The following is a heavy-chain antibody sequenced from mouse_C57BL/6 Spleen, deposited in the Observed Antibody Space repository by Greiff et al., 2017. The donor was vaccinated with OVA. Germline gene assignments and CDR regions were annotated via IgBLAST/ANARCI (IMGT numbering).Heavy chain of an antibody. D-gene: IGHD2-5*01. CDR1: GYTFTSYW. CDR3: ARHYSNYIYAMDY. CDR2: IDPSDSYT. J-gene: IGHJ4*01. Sequence: QLQQPGAELVMPGASVKLSCKASGYTFTSYWMHWVKQRPGQGLEWIGEIDPSDSYTNYNQKFKGKSTLTVDKSSSTAYMQLSSLTSEDSAVYYCARHYSNYIYAMDYWGQGTSVTVSS. V-gene: IGHV1-69*01.